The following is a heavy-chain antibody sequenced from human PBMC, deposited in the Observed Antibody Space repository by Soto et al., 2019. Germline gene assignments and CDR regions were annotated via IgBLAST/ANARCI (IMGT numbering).Heavy chain of an antibody. J-gene: IGHJ4*02. V-gene: IGHV4-59*01. CDR2: IYYSGST. CDR1: GGSISSYY. CDR3: ARERYSSSSCYFDY. D-gene: IGHD6-6*01. Sequence: SETLSLTCTVSGGSISSYYWSWIRQPPGKGLEWIGYIYYSGSTNYNPSLKSRVTISVDTSKNQFSLKLSSVTAADTAVYYCARERYSSSSCYFDYWGQGTLVTVSS.